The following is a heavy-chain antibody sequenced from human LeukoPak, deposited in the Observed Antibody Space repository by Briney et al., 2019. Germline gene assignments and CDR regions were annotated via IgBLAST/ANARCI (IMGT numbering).Heavy chain of an antibody. CDR3: ASERTVTPWYFDY. CDR2: IIPIFGTA. J-gene: IGHJ4*02. V-gene: IGHV1-69*13. Sequence: SVKVSCKACGGTFRSYAISWVRQARGQGREWMGGIIPIFGTANYAQKFQGRVTITADESTSTAYMELSSLRSEDTAVYYCASERTVTPWYFDYWGQGTLVTVSS. D-gene: IGHD4-17*01. CDR1: GGTFRSYA.